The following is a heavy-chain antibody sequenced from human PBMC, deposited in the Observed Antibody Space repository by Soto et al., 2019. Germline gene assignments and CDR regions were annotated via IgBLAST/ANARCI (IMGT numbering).Heavy chain of an antibody. CDR1: GFPFNNAW. J-gene: IGHJ6*02. V-gene: IGHV3-15*07. CDR3: TTMSYYYYYGMDV. Sequence: GGSLRLSCAASGFPFNNAWLNWVRQAPGKGLEWVGRIKSKADGGTTDYAAPVKGRFTISTDDSKNTLYLQMNSLNTEDTAVYYCTTMSYYYYYGMDVWGRGTTVTVSS. CDR2: IKSKADGGTT.